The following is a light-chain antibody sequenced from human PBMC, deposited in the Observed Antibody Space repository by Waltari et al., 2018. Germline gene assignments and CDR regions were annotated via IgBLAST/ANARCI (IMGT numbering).Light chain of an antibody. J-gene: IGKJ1*01. CDR1: QSLLYGDGDTY. CDR3: MHSVTWPWT. CDR2: KVS. Sequence: DVVMTQSPLSLPVTLGQAASISCRSSQSLLYGDGDTYLNWFHQRPGQSPRRLIYKVSNRDSGVPDRFSGSGSGPDFTLKISRVEAEDVGVYYCMHSVTWPWTFGQGTKVEIK. V-gene: IGKV2-30*01.